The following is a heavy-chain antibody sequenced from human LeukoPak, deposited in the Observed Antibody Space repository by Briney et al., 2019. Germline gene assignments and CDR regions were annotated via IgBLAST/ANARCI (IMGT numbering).Heavy chain of an antibody. CDR2: LYYTGTT. J-gene: IGHJ2*01. Sequence: SETLSLTCTVSGDSVNNNHHYWAWIRQPPGKGLEWVGGLYYTGTTYYNPSLGSRVTMSEDSSNNQFSLTLTSVTAADTAIYYCARNSPVYWNFDLWGRGTLVSVSS. CDR1: GDSVNNNHHY. D-gene: IGHD2/OR15-2a*01. V-gene: IGHV4-39*01. CDR3: ARNSPVYWNFDL.